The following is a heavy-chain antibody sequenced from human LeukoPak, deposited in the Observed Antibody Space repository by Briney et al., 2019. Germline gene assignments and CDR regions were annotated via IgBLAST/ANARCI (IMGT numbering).Heavy chain of an antibody. CDR2: ISAYNGNT. Sequence: GASVKVSCKASGYTFTSYGISWVRQAPGQGLEWMGWISAYNGNTNYAQKLQGRVTMTTDTSTSTAYMELRSLRSDDTAVYYCARAYLNDYSNYFDYWGQGTLVTFSS. J-gene: IGHJ4*02. V-gene: IGHV1-18*01. D-gene: IGHD4-11*01. CDR1: GYTFTSYG. CDR3: ARAYLNDYSNYFDY.